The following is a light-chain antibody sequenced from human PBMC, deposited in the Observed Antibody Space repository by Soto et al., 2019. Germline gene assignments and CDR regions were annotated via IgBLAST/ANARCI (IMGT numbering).Light chain of an antibody. Sequence: QSALTQPASVSGSPGQSITISCTGTSSDLDGYKYVSWYQYHPGKAPKLMIYDVSNRPSGISNRFSGSKSGNTASLTISGLQAEDEADYYCSSFTISRNTVIFGGGTKLTVL. J-gene: IGLJ2*01. V-gene: IGLV2-14*01. CDR1: SSDLDGYKY. CDR3: SSFTISRNTVI. CDR2: DVS.